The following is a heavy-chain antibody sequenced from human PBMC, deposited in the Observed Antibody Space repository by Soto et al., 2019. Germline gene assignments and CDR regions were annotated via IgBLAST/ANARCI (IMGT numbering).Heavy chain of an antibody. D-gene: IGHD6-13*01. J-gene: IGHJ5*02. V-gene: IGHV4-59*01. CDR1: GGSISSYY. CDR2: IYYSGST. CDR3: ARANYSSSWYGGDRWFDP. Sequence: SETLSLTCTVSGGSISSYYWSWIRQPPGKGLEWIGYIYYSGSTNYNPSLKSRVTISVDTSKNQFSLKLSSVTAADTAVYYCARANYSSSWYGGDRWFDPWGQGTLVTVSS.